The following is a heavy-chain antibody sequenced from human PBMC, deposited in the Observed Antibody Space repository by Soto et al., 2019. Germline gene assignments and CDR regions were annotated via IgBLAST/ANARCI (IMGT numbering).Heavy chain of an antibody. J-gene: IGHJ4*02. D-gene: IGHD6-13*01. CDR1: GDSISSSNW. CDR2: IYYSSGT. Sequence: QVQLQESGPGLMKPSGTLSLTCAVSGDSISSSNWWSWFLRPPAKGVVWIGEIYYSSGTTYNQSLLGRGTISVDKTTKQYSLQLSSVTAAATAAYYCARGPLRRAYSSSGHIPDYWGQGTLVTVSS. V-gene: IGHV4-4*02. CDR3: ARGPLRRAYSSSGHIPDY.